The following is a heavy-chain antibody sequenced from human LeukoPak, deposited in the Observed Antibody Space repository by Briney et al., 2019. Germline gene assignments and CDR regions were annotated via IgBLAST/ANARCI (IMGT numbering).Heavy chain of an antibody. CDR1: GGSFSGYY. Sequence: SETLSLTCAVYGGSFSGYYWSWLRQPPGKGLEWIGSIYYSGSTYYNPSLKSRVTIAVDTSKNQFSLKLSSVTAADTAVYYCARLKWELLDYWGQGTLVTVSS. J-gene: IGHJ4*02. V-gene: IGHV4-34*01. CDR3: ARLKWELLDY. D-gene: IGHD1-26*01. CDR2: IYYSGST.